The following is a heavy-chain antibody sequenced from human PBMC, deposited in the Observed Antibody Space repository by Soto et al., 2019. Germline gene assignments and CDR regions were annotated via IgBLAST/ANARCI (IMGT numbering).Heavy chain of an antibody. CDR2: IYSGGST. J-gene: IGHJ1*01. Sequence: EVQLVESGGGLVQPGGSLRLSCAASGFTVSSNYMSWVRQAPGKGLEWVSVIYSGGSTYYADSVKGRFTISRDNSKNTLYPQMNSLRAEDTAVYYCARDQVGAATEFFQHWGQGTLVTVSS. CDR1: GFTVSSNY. D-gene: IGHD1-26*01. V-gene: IGHV3-66*01. CDR3: ARDQVGAATEFFQH.